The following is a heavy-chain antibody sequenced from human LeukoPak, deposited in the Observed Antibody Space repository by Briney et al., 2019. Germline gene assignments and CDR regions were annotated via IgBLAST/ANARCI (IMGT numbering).Heavy chain of an antibody. J-gene: IGHJ5*02. CDR3: ARERFYYDSSGLTGFAP. Sequence: GGSLRLSCAASGFTFSSYEMNWVRQAPGKGLECVSYISSSGSTIYYADSVKGRFTISRDNGRNSLHLQMNSLRVEDTGVYYCARERFYYDSSGLTGFAPWGQGTLVTVSS. V-gene: IGHV3-48*03. CDR1: GFTFSSYE. D-gene: IGHD3-22*01. CDR2: ISSSGSTI.